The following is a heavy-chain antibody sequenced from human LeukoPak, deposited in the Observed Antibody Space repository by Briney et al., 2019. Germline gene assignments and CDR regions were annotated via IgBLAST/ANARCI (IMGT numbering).Heavy chain of an antibody. CDR1: GGSISSSSYY. CDR2: IYYSGNT. D-gene: IGHD4-11*01. J-gene: IGHJ5*02. CDR3: AAVTTSFDP. V-gene: IGHV4-39*01. Sequence: SETLPLTCTVSGGSISSSSYYWGWIRQPPGNGLEWIGSIYYSGNTYYNPSLKSRVTMSVDTSKNQFSLKLSSVTAADTAVYYCAAVTTSFDPWGQGTLVTVSS.